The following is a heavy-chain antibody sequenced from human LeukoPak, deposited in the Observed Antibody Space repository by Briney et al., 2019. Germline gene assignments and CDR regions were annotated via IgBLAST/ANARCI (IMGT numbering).Heavy chain of an antibody. CDR1: GFTFSSYG. CDR2: IWYDGSNK. Sequence: GGSLRLSCAASGFTFSSYGMHWVRQAPGKGLEWVAVIWYDGSNKYYADSVKGRFTISRDNSKSTLYLQMNSLRAEDTAVYYCARDSGSLYYFDYWGQGTLVTVSS. D-gene: IGHD1-26*01. V-gene: IGHV3-33*01. J-gene: IGHJ4*02. CDR3: ARDSGSLYYFDY.